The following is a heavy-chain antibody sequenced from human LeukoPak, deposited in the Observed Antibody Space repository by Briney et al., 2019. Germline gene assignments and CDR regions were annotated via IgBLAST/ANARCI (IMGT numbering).Heavy chain of an antibody. D-gene: IGHD3-22*01. J-gene: IGHJ6*03. CDR3: ARDSSGWPQPPLGYMDV. V-gene: IGHV1-69*04. CDR2: IIPILGIA. CDR1: GGTFSSYT. Sequence: SVKVSCKASGGTFSSYTISWVRQAPGQGLEWMGRIIPILGIANYAQKFQGRVTITADKSTSTAYMELSSLRSEDTAVYYCARDSSGWPQPPLGYMDVWAKGPRSPSP.